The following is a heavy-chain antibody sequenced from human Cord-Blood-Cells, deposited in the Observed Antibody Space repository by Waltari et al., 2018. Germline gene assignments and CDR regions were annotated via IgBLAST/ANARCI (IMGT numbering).Heavy chain of an antibody. CDR2: IYYRGST. V-gene: IGHV4-59*01. Sequence: QVQLQESGPGLVKPSETLSLTCTVSGGSISSYYWSWIRQPPGKGLEWIGYIYYRGSTNSNPSLKSRVTISVDTSKNQFSLKLISVTAADTAVYYCARGRYDYYGSGSYRGFDYWGQGTLVTVSS. CDR3: ARGRYDYYGSGSYRGFDY. CDR1: GGSISSYY. J-gene: IGHJ4*02. D-gene: IGHD3-10*01.